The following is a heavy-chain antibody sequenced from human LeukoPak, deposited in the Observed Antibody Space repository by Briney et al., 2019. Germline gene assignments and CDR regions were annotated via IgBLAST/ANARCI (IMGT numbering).Heavy chain of an antibody. CDR2: MNPHSGKT. D-gene: IGHD4-17*01. CDR1: GYPFNNYD. CDR3: ARLSSHYGDYKVDP. Sequence: SVKVSCKASGYPFNNYDINWVRQATGQGLEWMGWMNPHSGKTGYAQSFQGRVTMTRDTSISTAYMELSSLRSEDTAVYYCARLSSHYGDYKVDPWGQGTLVTVSS. V-gene: IGHV1-8*01. J-gene: IGHJ5*02.